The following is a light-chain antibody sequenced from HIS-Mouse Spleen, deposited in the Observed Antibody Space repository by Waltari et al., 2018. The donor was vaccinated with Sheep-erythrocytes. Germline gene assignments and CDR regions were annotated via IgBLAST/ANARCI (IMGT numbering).Light chain of an antibody. CDR3: CSYAGSYNHV. CDR2: DFS. V-gene: IGLV2-11*01. J-gene: IGLJ1*01. Sequence: QSALTQPRSVSGSPGQSVTISCTGTSSDVGGYNYVSWYQQHPGKAPKLMIYDFSNRPSVVPDRFSGSKSGNTASLTISGLQAEDEADYYCCSYAGSYNHVFATGTKVTVL. CDR1: SSDVGGYNY.